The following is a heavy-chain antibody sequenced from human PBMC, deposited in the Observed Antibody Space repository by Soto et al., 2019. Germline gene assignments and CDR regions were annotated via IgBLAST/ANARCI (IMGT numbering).Heavy chain of an antibody. Sequence: QVQLVQSGAEVKKPGSSVKVSCKASGGTFSSYAISWVRQAPGQGLEWMGGIIPIFGTANYAQKFQGRVTITADESTSTAYMELRSLRSEDTAVYYCARSLRTTVVTKPNWFDPWGQGTLVTVSS. CDR1: GGTFSSYA. J-gene: IGHJ5*02. CDR3: ARSLRTTVVTKPNWFDP. V-gene: IGHV1-69*01. CDR2: IIPIFGTA. D-gene: IGHD4-17*01.